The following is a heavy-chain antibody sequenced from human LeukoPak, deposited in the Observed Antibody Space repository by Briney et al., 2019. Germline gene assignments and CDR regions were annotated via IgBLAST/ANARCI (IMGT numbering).Heavy chain of an antibody. CDR2: LNPNSGNT. CDR3: ARSGPANYDFWSGYYTGYYYYYMDV. V-gene: IGHV1-8*01. D-gene: IGHD3-3*01. Sequence: ASVRVSCKASGYTFTSYDINWVRQATGQGLEWMGWLNPNSGNTGYALKFQGRVTMARNTSISTAYMELSSLRSEDTAVYYCARSGPANYDFWSGYYTGYYYYYMDVWGKGTTVTVSS. J-gene: IGHJ6*03. CDR1: GYTFTSYD.